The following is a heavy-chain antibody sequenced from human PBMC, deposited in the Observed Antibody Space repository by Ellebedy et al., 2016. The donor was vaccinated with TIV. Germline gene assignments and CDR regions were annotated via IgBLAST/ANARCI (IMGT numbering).Heavy chain of an antibody. CDR3: ARGYGSGSPLRDY. CDR1: GYTFTGYY. Sequence: AASVKVSCKASGYTFTGYYMHWVRQAPGQGLEWMGWINPNSGGTNYAQKFQGRVTMTRDTSISTAYMELSRLRSDDTAVYYCARGYGSGSPLRDYWGQGTLVTVSS. V-gene: IGHV1-2*02. J-gene: IGHJ4*02. CDR2: INPNSGGT. D-gene: IGHD1-26*01.